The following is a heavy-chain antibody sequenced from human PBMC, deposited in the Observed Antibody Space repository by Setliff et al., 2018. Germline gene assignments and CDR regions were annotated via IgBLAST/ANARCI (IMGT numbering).Heavy chain of an antibody. CDR1: GGTFSSYA. CDR3: ARDSGGEEETAFNWFDP. D-gene: IGHD5-18*01. V-gene: IGHV1-69*05. Sequence: SVKVSCKASGGTFSSYAISWVRQAPGQGLEWMGGIIPIFGTANYAQKFQGRVTITTDESTSTAYMELSSLRSEDTAVYYCARDSGGEEETAFNWFDPWGQGTLVTVSS. J-gene: IGHJ5*02. CDR2: IIPIFGTA.